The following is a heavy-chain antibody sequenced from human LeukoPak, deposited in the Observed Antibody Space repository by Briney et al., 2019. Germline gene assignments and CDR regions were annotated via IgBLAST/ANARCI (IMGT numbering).Heavy chain of an antibody. CDR2: INSDGSIT. D-gene: IGHD6-19*01. J-gene: IGHJ1*01. CDR3: ASHHRIAVVGSEYFQH. Sequence: GGSLRLSCAASGFTFTTYWMHWVRQAPGKGLVWVSHINSDGSITSYADSVKGRFTISRDNAKNTLYLQMNSLRAEDTAVYYCASHHRIAVVGSEYFQHWGQGTLVTVSS. CDR1: GFTFTTYW. V-gene: IGHV3-74*01.